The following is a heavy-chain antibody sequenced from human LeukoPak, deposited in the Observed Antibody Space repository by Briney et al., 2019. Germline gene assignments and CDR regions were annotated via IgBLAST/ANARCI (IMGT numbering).Heavy chain of an antibody. J-gene: IGHJ6*02. V-gene: IGHV1-18*01. CDR2: ISAYNGNT. D-gene: IGHD1-1*01. CDR1: GYTFTGYG. CDR3: ARLALEIYYYYGMDV. Sequence: ASVKVSCKASGYTFTGYGISWVRQAPGQGLEWMGWISAYNGNTNYAQKLQGRVTMTTDTSTSTAYMELRSLRSDDTAVYYCARLALEIYYYYGMDVWGQGTTVTVSS.